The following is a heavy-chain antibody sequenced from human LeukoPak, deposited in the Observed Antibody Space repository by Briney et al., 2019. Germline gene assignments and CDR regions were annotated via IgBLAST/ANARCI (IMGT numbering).Heavy chain of an antibody. V-gene: IGHV4-34*01. J-gene: IGHJ6*03. CDR2: INHSGST. D-gene: IGHD3-9*01. Sequence: SETLSLTCAVYGGSFSGYYWSWIRQPPGKGLEWIGEINHSGSTNYNPSLKSRVTISVDTSKNQFSLKLSSVTAADTAVYYCARGRRDILTGYWIPHYYYMDVWGKGTTVTVSS. CDR3: ARGRRDILTGYWIPHYYYMDV. CDR1: GGSFSGYY.